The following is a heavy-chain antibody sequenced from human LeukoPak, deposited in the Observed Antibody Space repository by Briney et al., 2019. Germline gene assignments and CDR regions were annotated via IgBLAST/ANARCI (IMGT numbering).Heavy chain of an antibody. CDR1: GFTFSSYE. CDR2: ISSSGSTI. D-gene: IGHD6-13*01. V-gene: IGHV3-48*03. J-gene: IGHJ5*02. Sequence: GGSLRLSCTASGFTFSSYEMNWVRQAPGKGLEWVSYISSSGSTIYYADSVKGRFTISRDNAKNSLYLQMHSLRAEDTAVYYCARGVIRQQLARKGGFAPWGQGTLVTVSS. CDR3: ARGVIRQQLARKGGFAP.